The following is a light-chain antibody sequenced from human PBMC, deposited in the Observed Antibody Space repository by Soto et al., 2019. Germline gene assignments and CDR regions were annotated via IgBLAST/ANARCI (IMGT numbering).Light chain of an antibody. CDR3: QSYDSSLHAVV. CDR2: GNS. J-gene: IGLJ2*01. CDR1: SSNIGAGYD. V-gene: IGLV1-40*01. Sequence: QSVLTQPPSVSGAPGQRVTISCTGSSSNIGAGYDVHWYQQLPGTAPKLLIYGNSNRPSGVPDRFSGSKSGTSASLAITGLQAEDEADYCCQSYDSSLHAVVFGGGTKLTVL.